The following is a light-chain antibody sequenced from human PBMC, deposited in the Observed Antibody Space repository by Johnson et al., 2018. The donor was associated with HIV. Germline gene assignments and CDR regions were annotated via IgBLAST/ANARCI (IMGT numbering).Light chain of an antibody. CDR2: DNN. CDR1: TSNIGNNY. V-gene: IGLV1-51*01. Sequence: QSVLTQSPSVSAAPGQKVTISCSGSTSNIGNNYVSWYQQLPGTAPKLLIYDNNKRPSGIPDRFSGSKSGTSATLGITGLQTGDEADYYCGTWDSSLRVPYGVGTGTKVTVL. J-gene: IGLJ1*01. CDR3: GTWDSSLRVPYG.